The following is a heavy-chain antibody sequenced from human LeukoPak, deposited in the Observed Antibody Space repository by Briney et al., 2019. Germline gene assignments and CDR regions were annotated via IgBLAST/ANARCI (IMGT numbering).Heavy chain of an antibody. CDR2: INHSGST. CDR1: GGSFSGYY. CDR3: ARDPLSGLFDY. Sequence: SETLSLTCAVYGGSFSGYYWSWIRQPPGKGLEWIGEINHSGSTNYNPSLKSRVTISVDTSKNQFSLKLSSVTAADTAVYYCARDPLSGLFDYWGQGTLVTVSS. D-gene: IGHD6-25*01. V-gene: IGHV4-34*01. J-gene: IGHJ4*02.